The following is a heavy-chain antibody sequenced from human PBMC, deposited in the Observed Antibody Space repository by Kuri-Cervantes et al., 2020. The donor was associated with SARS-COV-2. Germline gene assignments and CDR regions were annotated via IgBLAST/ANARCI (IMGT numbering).Heavy chain of an antibody. CDR2: IYYSGST. CDR3: ARDSSGYYQAGYYYYGMDV. CDR1: GGSFSGYY. V-gene: IGHV4-34*01. J-gene: IGHJ6*02. D-gene: IGHD3-22*01. Sequence: SQTLSLTCAVYGGSFSGYYWSWIRQPPGKGLEWIGSIYYSGSTYYNPSLKGRVTISVDTSKNQFSLKLSSVTAADTAVYYCARDSSGYYQAGYYYYGMDVWGQGTTVTVSS.